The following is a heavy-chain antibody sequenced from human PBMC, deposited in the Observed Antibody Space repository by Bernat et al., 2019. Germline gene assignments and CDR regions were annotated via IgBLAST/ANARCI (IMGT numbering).Heavy chain of an antibody. CDR3: ARGYYDYVWGSYSNYFDY. CDR2: IYSGGST. CDR1: GFTFSSNY. J-gene: IGHJ4*02. V-gene: IGHV3-66*01. Sequence: EVQLVESGGGLVQPGGSLILSCAASGFTFSSNYMSWVRQAPGKGLEWVSVIYSGGSTYYADSVKGRFTISKENSTNSLYLQMNSLRAEDTAVYYCARGYYDYVWGSYSNYFDYWGQGTLVTVSS. D-gene: IGHD3-16*01.